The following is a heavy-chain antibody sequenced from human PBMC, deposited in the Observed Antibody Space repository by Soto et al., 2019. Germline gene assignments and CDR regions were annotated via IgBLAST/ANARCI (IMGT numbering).Heavy chain of an antibody. J-gene: IGHJ3*02. V-gene: IGHV3-23*01. Sequence: GGSLRLSCAASGFTFSSYAMSWVRQAPGKGLEWVSAISGSGGSTYYADSVKGRFTISRDNSKNTLYLQMNSLRAEDTAVYYCAKDRAYYDFWSGWDDAFDIWGQGTMVTVSS. CDR1: GFTFSSYA. CDR3: AKDRAYYDFWSGWDDAFDI. CDR2: ISGSGGST. D-gene: IGHD3-3*01.